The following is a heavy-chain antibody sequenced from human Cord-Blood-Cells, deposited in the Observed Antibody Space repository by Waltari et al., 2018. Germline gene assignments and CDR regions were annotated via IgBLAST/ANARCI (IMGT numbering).Heavy chain of an antibody. CDR3: ARHTTLGAVAGTAFDY. Sequence: QLQLQESGPGLVKPSETLSLTCTVSGGSISSSSYYWGWIRQPPGKGLEWIGSIYYSGSTYYNPPLQSRVTISVATSKNQFSLKLSSVTAADTAVYYCARHTTLGAVAGTAFDYWGQGTLVTVSS. J-gene: IGHJ4*02. D-gene: IGHD6-19*01. CDR2: IYYSGST. CDR1: GGSISSSSYY. V-gene: IGHV4-39*01.